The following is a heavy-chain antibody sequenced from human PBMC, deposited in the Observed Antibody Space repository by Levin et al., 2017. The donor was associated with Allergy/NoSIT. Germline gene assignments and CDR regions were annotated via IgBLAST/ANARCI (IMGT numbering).Heavy chain of an antibody. CDR1: GFTFTDRW. V-gene: IGHV3-7*01. CDR3: VRDLNWSSFN. Sequence: GGSLRLSCAASGFTFTDRWMIWVRQAPGKGLEWVANIDRDGSAKNYLDSVKGRFTISRDNAKSTLSLQMNSLRAEDTAVYYCVRDLNWSSFNWGQGTLVTVSS. J-gene: IGHJ4*02. CDR2: IDRDGSAK.